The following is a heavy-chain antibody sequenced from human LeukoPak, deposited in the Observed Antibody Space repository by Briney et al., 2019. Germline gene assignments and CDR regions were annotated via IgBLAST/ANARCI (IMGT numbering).Heavy chain of an antibody. Sequence: SQTLSLTCTVSGGSINSGSYYWGWIRQPPGKGREWIGSIYHSGSTYYNPSLKSQVTISVDTSKNQFSLKLSSVTAADAAVYYCARVRLAGTKCYFDYWGQGTLVTVSS. CDR1: GGSINSGSYY. CDR3: ARVRLAGTKCYFDY. CDR2: IYHSGST. V-gene: IGHV4-39*07. J-gene: IGHJ4*02. D-gene: IGHD6-19*01.